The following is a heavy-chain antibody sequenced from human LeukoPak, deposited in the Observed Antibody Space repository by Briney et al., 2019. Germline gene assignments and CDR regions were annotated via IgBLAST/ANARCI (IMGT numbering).Heavy chain of an antibody. V-gene: IGHV3-53*01. J-gene: IGHJ3*02. Sequence: GGSLRLSCAAPGFTVSTNYVSWVRQAPAKGLEWVSVIYRSGSTYYADSVKGRFTISRDNSKNTLYLQMNRLRAEDTAVYYCARDSGHDAFDIWGQGTMVTVSS. CDR3: ARDSGHDAFDI. CDR2: IYRSGST. CDR1: GFTVSTNY.